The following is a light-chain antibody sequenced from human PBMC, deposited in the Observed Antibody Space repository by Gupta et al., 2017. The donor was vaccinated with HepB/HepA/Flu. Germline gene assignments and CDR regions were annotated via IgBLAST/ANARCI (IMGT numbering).Light chain of an antibody. CDR2: KAS. CDR3: QQYNRPSFT. J-gene: IGKJ3*01. V-gene: IGKV1-5*03. CDR1: QSISDW. Sequence: DIQMTQSPSTLSASVGDRVTITCRASQSISDWLAWYQQKPGKAPKLLIYKASSLESGVPSRFSGSGSGTEFILTISSLQPDDFATYYCQQYNRPSFTFGPGTKVDIK.